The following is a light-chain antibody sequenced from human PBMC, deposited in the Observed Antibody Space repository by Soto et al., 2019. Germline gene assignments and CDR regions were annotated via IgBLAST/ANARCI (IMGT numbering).Light chain of an antibody. V-gene: IGLV2-8*01. CDR1: SSDVGGYNY. Sequence: QSFLTQPPSASGSAGQSVTISCTGTSSDVGGYNYVSWYQHHPGKAPKLIIYEVTRRPSGVPDRFSGSKSGNTASLTVSGLQAEDEADYYCNSYAGIDNQGVYVFGTGTKVTVL. J-gene: IGLJ1*01. CDR2: EVT. CDR3: NSYAGIDNQGVYV.